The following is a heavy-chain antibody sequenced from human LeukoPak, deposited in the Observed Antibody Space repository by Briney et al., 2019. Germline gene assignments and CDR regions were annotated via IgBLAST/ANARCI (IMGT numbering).Heavy chain of an antibody. J-gene: IGHJ4*02. Sequence: ASVKVSCKASGYTFTNYGISWVRQAPGQGLEWMGWISAYNGNTNYAQKLQGRVTMTTDTSTSTAYMELRSLRSDDTAVYYCARGSAPHHSGSYTPCDYWGQGTLVTVSS. D-gene: IGHD3-10*01. CDR1: GYTFTNYG. V-gene: IGHV1-18*01. CDR2: ISAYNGNT. CDR3: ARGSAPHHSGSYTPCDY.